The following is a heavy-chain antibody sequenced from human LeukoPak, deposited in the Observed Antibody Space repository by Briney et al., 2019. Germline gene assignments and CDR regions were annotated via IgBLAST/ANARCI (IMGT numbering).Heavy chain of an antibody. V-gene: IGHV4-34*01. CDR1: GGSFSGYY. Sequence: SETLSLTCAVYGGSFSGYYWSWIRQPPGKGLEWIGEINHSGSTNYNPSLKSRVTISVDTSKNQFSLRLSSVTAADTAVYYCARVPLSGGWFNRYFDYWGQGTLVTVSS. CDR3: ARVPLSGGWFNRYFDY. D-gene: IGHD6-19*01. CDR2: INHSGST. J-gene: IGHJ4*02.